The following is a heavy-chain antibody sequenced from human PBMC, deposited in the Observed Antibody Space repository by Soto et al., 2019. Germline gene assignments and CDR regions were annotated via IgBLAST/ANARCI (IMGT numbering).Heavy chain of an antibody. CDR3: ARVPFVGYFDWLDP. D-gene: IGHD3-9*01. CDR2: IYDTGISGYTPST. CDR1: GGSITSSY. J-gene: IGHJ5*02. V-gene: IGHV4-59*01. Sequence: PSETLSLTCTVSGGSITSSYWSWIRRPPGKGLEWIAYIYDTGISGYTPSTSYNPSLKSRVTMSVDTSKSQFSLKLTSVTAADTAVYYCARVPFVGYFDWLDPWGHGTLVTVSS.